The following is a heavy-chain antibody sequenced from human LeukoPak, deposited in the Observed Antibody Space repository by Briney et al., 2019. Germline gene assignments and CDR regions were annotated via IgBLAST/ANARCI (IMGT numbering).Heavy chain of an antibody. CDR3: ARLAGIAAAGDSAFDI. CDR2: IYYSGST. CDR1: GGSISSYY. V-gene: IGHV4-59*08. Sequence: SETLSLTCTVSGGSISSYYWSWIRQPPGKGLEWIGYIYYSGSTNYNPSLKSRVTISVDTSKSQFSLKLSSVTAADTAVYYCARLAGIAAAGDSAFDIWGQGTMVTVSS. J-gene: IGHJ3*02. D-gene: IGHD6-13*01.